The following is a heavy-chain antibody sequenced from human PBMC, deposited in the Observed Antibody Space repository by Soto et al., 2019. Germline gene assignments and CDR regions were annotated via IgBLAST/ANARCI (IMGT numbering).Heavy chain of an antibody. D-gene: IGHD4-4*01. J-gene: IGHJ5*02. CDR1: GGSFSGYY. CDR2: INHSGST. V-gene: IGHV4-34*01. Sequence: SETLSLTCAVYGGSFSGYYWSWIRQPPGKGLEWIGEINHSGSTNYNPSLKSRVTISVDTSKNQFSLKLSSVTAADTAVYYCARGLATTGSGRWFEPWGQGTLVTVSS. CDR3: ARGLATTGSGRWFEP.